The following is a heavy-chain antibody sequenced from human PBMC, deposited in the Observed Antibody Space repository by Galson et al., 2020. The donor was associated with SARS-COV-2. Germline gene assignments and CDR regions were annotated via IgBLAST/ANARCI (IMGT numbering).Heavy chain of an antibody. J-gene: IGHJ3*01. Sequence: GGSLRLSCAGSGFTFSNYVMSWVRQAPGKGLEWVSAISGSGGVRTSYADAVRGRFTIFRDNSKKTLFLQMNSLRAEDTAVYYCAKDRFPAGDGDDEAFDVWGQGTMVTVSS. CDR1: GFTFSNYV. D-gene: IGHD2-21*01. CDR3: AKDRFPAGDGDDEAFDV. CDR2: ISGSGGVRT. V-gene: IGHV3-23*01.